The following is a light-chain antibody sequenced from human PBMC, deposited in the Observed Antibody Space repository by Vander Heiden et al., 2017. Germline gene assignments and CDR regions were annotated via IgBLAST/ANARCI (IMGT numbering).Light chain of an antibody. CDR3: QSYDSSLSGPVV. V-gene: IGLV1-40*01. CDR1: SSNIGAGYD. J-gene: IGLJ2*01. CDR2: GNS. Sequence: QSVLTQPPSVSGAPGQRVTISCPGSSSNIGAGYDVHWYQQLPGTAPHLLIYGNSNRPSGVPDRFSGSKSGTSASLAITGLQAEDEADYYCQSYDSSLSGPVVFGGGTKLTVL.